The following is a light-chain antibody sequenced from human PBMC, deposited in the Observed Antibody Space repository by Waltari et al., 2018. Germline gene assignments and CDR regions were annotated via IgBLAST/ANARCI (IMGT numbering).Light chain of an antibody. CDR1: SSDVGGYNY. CDR3: TSYSTTTTLV. J-gene: IGLJ2*01. CDR2: DVS. Sequence: QSALTQPASVSGSPGQSITISCTGTSSDVGGYNYVSWYQQHPGKAPKFIIYDVSDRPSGVSNRVSGSKAGNTASLTISGLQAEDEADYYCTSYSTTTTLVFGGGTKVAVL. V-gene: IGLV2-14*03.